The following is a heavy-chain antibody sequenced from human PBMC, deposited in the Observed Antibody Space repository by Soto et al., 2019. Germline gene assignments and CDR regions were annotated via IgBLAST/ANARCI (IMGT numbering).Heavy chain of an antibody. D-gene: IGHD2-8*02. J-gene: IGHJ3*02. CDR2: ILVGGST. Sequence: PGGSLRLSCAASGFTCSSYDMSWVRQAPGKGLEWVSTILVGGSTHYPDSVKGRFTISRDNSKNTAFLQMNSLTAGDTAVYYCAKATATGGGAFDICGQGTVVTVS. V-gene: IGHV3-23*01. CDR3: AKATATGGGAFDI. CDR1: GFTCSSYD.